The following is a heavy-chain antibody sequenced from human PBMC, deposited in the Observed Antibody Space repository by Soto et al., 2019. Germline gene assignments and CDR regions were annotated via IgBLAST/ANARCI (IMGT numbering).Heavy chain of an antibody. D-gene: IGHD2-15*01. CDR2: ISWNSGSI. CDR1: GFTFDDYA. Sequence: GGSLRLSCAASGFTFDDYAMHWVRQAPGKGLEWVSGISWNSGSIGYADSVKGRFTISRDNAKNSLYLQMNSLRAEDTALYYCAKEGYCSGGSCFGYWGQGTLVTVSS. V-gene: IGHV3-9*01. J-gene: IGHJ4*02. CDR3: AKEGYCSGGSCFGY.